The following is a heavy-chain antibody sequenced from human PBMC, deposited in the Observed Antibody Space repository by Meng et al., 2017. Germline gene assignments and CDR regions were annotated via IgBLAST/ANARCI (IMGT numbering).Heavy chain of an antibody. Sequence: QGQVGQSGAGGKKPGASGKVPCTPSGYTFPAYYIPWVRQAPGKGLDWMGRIDPNSGVTEYAQKFQGRVTVTGDTSISTAYMELSRLRSDDTAIYYCVRDEDISAAGKLFGDYWGQGTLVTVSS. V-gene: IGHV1-2*06. CDR1: GYTFPAYY. CDR3: VRDEDISAAGKLFGDY. J-gene: IGHJ4*02. CDR2: IDPNSGVT. D-gene: IGHD6-13*01.